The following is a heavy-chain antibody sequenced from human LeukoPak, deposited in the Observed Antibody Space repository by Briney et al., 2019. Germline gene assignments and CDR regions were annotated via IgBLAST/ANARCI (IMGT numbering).Heavy chain of an antibody. CDR1: GFTFSSYG. Sequence: GGSLRLSCAASGFTFSSYGMSWVRQAPGKGLEWVSAISGSGGSTYYADSVKGRFTISRDNSKNTLYLQTNSLRAEDTAVYYCAKDRGGYGSGTYYNDFDYWGQGTLVTVSS. CDR3: AKDRGGYGSGTYYNDFDY. CDR2: ISGSGGST. V-gene: IGHV3-23*01. J-gene: IGHJ4*02. D-gene: IGHD3-10*01.